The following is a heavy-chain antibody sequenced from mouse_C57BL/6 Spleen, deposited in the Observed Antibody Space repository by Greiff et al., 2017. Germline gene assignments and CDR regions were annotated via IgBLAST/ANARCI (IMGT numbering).Heavy chain of an antibody. CDR2: ISDGGSYT. J-gene: IGHJ2*01. CDR1: GFTFSSYA. Sequence: EVKLMESGGGLVKPGGSLKLSCAASGFTFSSYAMSWVRQTPEKRLEWVATISDGGSYTYYPDNVKGRFTISRDNAKNNLYLQMSHLKSEDTAMYYCARGGLYYLDYWGQGTTLTVSS. CDR3: ARGGLYYLDY. V-gene: IGHV5-4*03. D-gene: IGHD1-1*02.